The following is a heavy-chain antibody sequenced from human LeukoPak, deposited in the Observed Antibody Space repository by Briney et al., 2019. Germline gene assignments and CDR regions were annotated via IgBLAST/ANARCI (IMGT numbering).Heavy chain of an antibody. Sequence: SETLSLTCTVSGVTINSYNWGWIRQSPGKGLEWIGYLLYTGSANYNPSLKSRVTISLDTSKNQFSLTLSSVTAADTAVYYCAKRVAVTGNWCFDLWGRGTLATVSS. V-gene: IGHV4-59*01. J-gene: IGHJ2*01. CDR2: LLYTGSA. D-gene: IGHD6-19*01. CDR3: AKRVAVTGNWCFDL. CDR1: GVTINSYN.